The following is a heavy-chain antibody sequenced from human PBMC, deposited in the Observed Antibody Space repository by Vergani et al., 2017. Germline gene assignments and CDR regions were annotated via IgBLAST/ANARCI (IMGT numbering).Heavy chain of an antibody. J-gene: IGHJ6*02. CDR3: ARDGPMVRGVPPYYYYYGMDV. CDR1: GFTFSTYA. D-gene: IGHD3-10*01. Sequence: EVQLLESGGGLVQPGGSLRLSCAASGFTFSTYAMTWVRQAPGKGLEWVSTISSDGGSTYYADSVKGRFTISRDNAKNSLYLQMNSLRAEDTALYYCARDGPMVRGVPPYYYYYGMDVWGQGTTVTVSS. CDR2: ISSDGGST. V-gene: IGHV3-23*01.